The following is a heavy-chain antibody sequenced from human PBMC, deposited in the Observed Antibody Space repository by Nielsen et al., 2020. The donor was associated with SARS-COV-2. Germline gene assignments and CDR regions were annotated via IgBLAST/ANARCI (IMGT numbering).Heavy chain of an antibody. CDR1: GFTFSSYA. Sequence: GESLKISCAASGFTFSSYAMHWVRQAPGKGLEWVAVISYDGSNKYYADSVKGRFTISRDNSKNTLYLQMNSLRAEDTAVYYCASSRYFDWYFDYWGQGTLVTVSS. D-gene: IGHD3-9*01. J-gene: IGHJ4*02. V-gene: IGHV3-30*04. CDR3: ASSRYFDWYFDY. CDR2: ISYDGSNK.